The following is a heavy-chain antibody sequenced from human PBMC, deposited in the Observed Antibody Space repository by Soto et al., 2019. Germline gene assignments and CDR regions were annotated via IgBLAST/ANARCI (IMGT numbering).Heavy chain of an antibody. CDR3: AKDKRVVVPAATKRRYVDY. D-gene: IGHD2-2*01. CDR2: ISYDGSNK. CDR1: GFTFSSYG. J-gene: IGHJ4*02. V-gene: IGHV3-30*18. Sequence: QVQLVESGGGVVQPGRSLRLSCAASGFTFSSYGMHWVRQAPGKGLEWVAVISYDGSNKYYADSVKGRFTISRDNSKNTLYLQMNSLRAEDTAVYYCAKDKRVVVPAATKRRYVDYWGQGTLVTVSS.